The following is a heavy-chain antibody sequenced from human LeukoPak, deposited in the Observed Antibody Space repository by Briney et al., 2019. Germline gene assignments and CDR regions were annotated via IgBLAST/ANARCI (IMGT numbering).Heavy chain of an antibody. J-gene: IGHJ3*02. CDR1: GFTFSSYS. D-gene: IGHD3-22*01. V-gene: IGHV3-21*01. Sequence: GGSLRLSCAASGFTFSSYSMEWVRQAPGKGLEWVSSISSSSSYIYYADSVKGRFTISRDNAKNSLYLQMNSLRAEDTAVYYCLYYDSSGYDAFDIWGQGTMVTVSS. CDR2: ISSSSSYI. CDR3: LYYDSSGYDAFDI.